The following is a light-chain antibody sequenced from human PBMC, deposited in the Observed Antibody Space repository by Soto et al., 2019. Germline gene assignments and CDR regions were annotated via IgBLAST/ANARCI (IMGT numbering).Light chain of an antibody. CDR3: MQGTHWPWT. V-gene: IGKV2-30*01. Sequence: DVVMTQSPLSLPVTLGQPASISCRSSQNLVDSDGNTYLNWFHQRPGQSPRRLFYKISNRDSGVPERFRGGGSGTDFTRKISRVEAEDVGVYYCMQGTHWPWTFGQGTKGKIK. CDR1: QNLVDSDGNTY. CDR2: KIS. J-gene: IGKJ1*01.